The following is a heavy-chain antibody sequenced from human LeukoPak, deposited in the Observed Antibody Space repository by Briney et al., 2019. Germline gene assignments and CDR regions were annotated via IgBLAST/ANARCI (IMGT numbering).Heavy chain of an antibody. V-gene: IGHV3-30*04. CDR1: GFTFNSYA. D-gene: IGHD5-18*01. CDR2: ISLDGSNK. CDR3: ARDPRYTYGFVFDY. J-gene: IGHJ4*02. Sequence: GGSPRLSCAASGFTFNSYALHWARQAPGKGLEWVAVISLDGSNKYYSDSVKGRFTISRDNSKNTLYLHMNSLIPEDTATYYCARDPRYTYGFVFDYWGQGTLVTVSP.